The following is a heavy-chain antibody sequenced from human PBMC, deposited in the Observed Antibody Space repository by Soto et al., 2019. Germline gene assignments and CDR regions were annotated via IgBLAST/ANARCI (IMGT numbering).Heavy chain of an antibody. CDR1: GYTFTSYA. D-gene: IGHD1-1*01. CDR2: INAGNGNT. Sequence: ASVKVSCKASGYTFTSYAMHWVRQAPGQRLEWMGWINAGNGNTKYSQKFQGRVTITRDTSASTAYMELSSLRSEDTAVYYCARDPSMGLENFDYWGQGTLVTVSS. V-gene: IGHV1-3*01. J-gene: IGHJ4*02. CDR3: ARDPSMGLENFDY.